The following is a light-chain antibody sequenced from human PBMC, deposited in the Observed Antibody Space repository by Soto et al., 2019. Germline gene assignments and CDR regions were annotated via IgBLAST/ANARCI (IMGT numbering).Light chain of an antibody. Sequence: EIVMTQSPDTLYVSPGEGATLSCRASQSFRTKLAWYQQKAGQAPRLLIYGASTRATGIPDRFSGSGSGTDFTLTISRLEPVDSAVYYCQQYGSSPTTFGQGTKVDIK. CDR3: QQYGSSPTT. CDR2: GAS. J-gene: IGKJ1*01. V-gene: IGKV3-20*01. CDR1: QSFRTK.